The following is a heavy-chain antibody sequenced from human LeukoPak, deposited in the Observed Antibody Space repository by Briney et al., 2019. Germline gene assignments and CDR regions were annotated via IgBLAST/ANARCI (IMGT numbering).Heavy chain of an antibody. CDR2: IYSGGST. V-gene: IGHV3-66*01. Sequence: PGGSLRLSCAAFGFTVSNNYLSWVRQAPGKGLEWVSVIYSGGSTYYADSVKGRFTISRDNSKNTLYLQMNSLRAEDTAVYYCARDCSGGSCYSVYWGQGTLVTVSS. D-gene: IGHD2-15*01. CDR1: GFTVSNNY. J-gene: IGHJ4*02. CDR3: ARDCSGGSCYSVY.